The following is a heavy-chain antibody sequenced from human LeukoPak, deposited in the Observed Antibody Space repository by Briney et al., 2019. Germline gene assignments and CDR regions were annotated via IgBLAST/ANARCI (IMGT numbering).Heavy chain of an antibody. V-gene: IGHV4-30-4*01. CDR1: GGSISSGDYY. CDR3: ARNAARDCTSTACWPRWFDP. CDR2: IHYSGIT. J-gene: IGHJ5*02. D-gene: IGHD2-2*01. Sequence: SETLSLTCTAFGGSISSGDYYWSWIRQPPGKGLEWIAYIHYSGITSYNTSLKSRVTISVDTSKNQFSLKLNSVTAADTAVYYCARNAARDCTSTACWPRWFDPWGQGTLVTVSS.